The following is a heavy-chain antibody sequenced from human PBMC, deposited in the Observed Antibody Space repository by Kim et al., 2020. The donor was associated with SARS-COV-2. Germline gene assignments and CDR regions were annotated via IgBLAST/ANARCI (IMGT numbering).Heavy chain of an antibody. J-gene: IGHJ4*02. CDR2: IIPILGIA. D-gene: IGHD3-10*01. CDR1: GGTFSSYA. V-gene: IGHV1-69*04. CDR3: ARSYYYGSGTKGGTDY. Sequence: SVKVSCKASGGTFSSYAISWVRQAPGQGLEWMGRIIPILGIANYAQKFQGRVTITADKSTSTAYMELSSLRSEDTAVYYCARSYYYGSGTKGGTDYWGQGTLVTVSS.